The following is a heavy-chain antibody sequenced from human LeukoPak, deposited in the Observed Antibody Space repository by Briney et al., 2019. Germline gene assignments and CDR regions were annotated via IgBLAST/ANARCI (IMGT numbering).Heavy chain of an antibody. CDR1: GGTLSSYA. CDR3: ARDDCSSTSCYLNWYFDL. Sequence: SVKVSCKASGGTLSSYAISWVRQAPGQGLEWMGRIIPIFGIANYAQKFQGRVTITADKSTSTAYMELSSLRSEDTAVYYCARDDCSSTSCYLNWYFDLWGRGTLVTVSS. CDR2: IIPIFGIA. D-gene: IGHD2-2*01. V-gene: IGHV1-69*04. J-gene: IGHJ2*01.